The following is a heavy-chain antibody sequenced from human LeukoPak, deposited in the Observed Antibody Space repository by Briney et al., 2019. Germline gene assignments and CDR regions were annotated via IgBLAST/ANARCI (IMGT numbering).Heavy chain of an antibody. J-gene: IGHJ4*02. V-gene: IGHV4-39*01. D-gene: IGHD5-12*01. Sequence: SETLSLTCTVSGGSISRTSYYWGWIRQPPGKGLEWIGTVYYSGSTNYNPSLKSRVTISVDTSKNQFSLKLSSVTAADTAIYHCATHVDASRGYYFEDWGQGTLVTVSS. CDR3: ATHVDASRGYYFED. CDR1: GGSISRTSYY. CDR2: VYYSGST.